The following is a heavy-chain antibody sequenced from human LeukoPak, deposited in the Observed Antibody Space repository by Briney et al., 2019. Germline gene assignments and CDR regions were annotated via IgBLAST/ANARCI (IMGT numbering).Heavy chain of an antibody. Sequence: PSETLSPTCAVYGGSFGAYYWSWIRQPPGKGLEWIGEINHSGSTNYNPSLKSRVTISVDTSKNQFSLKLSSVTAADTAVYYCARGGFYCGGDCYVDYWGQGTLVTVSS. CDR1: GGSFGAYY. CDR3: ARGGFYCGGDCYVDY. CDR2: INHSGST. D-gene: IGHD2-21*02. V-gene: IGHV4-34*01. J-gene: IGHJ4*02.